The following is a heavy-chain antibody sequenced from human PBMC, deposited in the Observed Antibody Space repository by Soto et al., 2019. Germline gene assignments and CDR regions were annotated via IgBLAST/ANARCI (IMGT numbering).Heavy chain of an antibody. CDR3: AHASTSHHQAMDV. CDR1: GFSVTTSGAS. Sequence: QITLKESGPTLVKSTQTLTLTCTFSGFSVTTSGASVAWIRQPPGKALEWLALIYWDDDKRYSPSLKTRLSTTKDTSKNQVVLTMTNLDPVDTATYYCAHASTSHHQAMDVWGQGTTVTVSS. J-gene: IGHJ6*02. D-gene: IGHD2-2*01. CDR2: IYWDDDK. V-gene: IGHV2-5*02.